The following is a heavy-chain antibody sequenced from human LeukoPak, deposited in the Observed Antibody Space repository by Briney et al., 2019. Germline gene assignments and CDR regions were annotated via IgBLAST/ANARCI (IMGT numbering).Heavy chain of an antibody. V-gene: IGHV4-39*07. Sequence: SETLSLTCTVSGGSLRSSGHWWVWIRQPPGKGLEWIGEIYHSGSTNYNPSLKSRVTISVDKSKNQFSLKLSSVTAADTAVYYCARRVKGGVISDDAFDIWGQGTMVTVSS. CDR3: ARRVKGGVISDDAFDI. CDR1: GGSLRSSGHW. CDR2: IYHSGST. D-gene: IGHD3-10*01. J-gene: IGHJ3*02.